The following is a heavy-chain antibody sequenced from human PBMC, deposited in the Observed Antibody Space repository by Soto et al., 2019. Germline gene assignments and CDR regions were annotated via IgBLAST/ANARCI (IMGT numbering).Heavy chain of an antibody. Sequence: PGGSLRLSCAASGFTFSSCAMGWVRQAPGKGLEWVAVISYDGSKKNYLDSVKGRFTISRDNSKNTMYLEMNSLRAEDTAVYYCAKDTFYHDSSGYYVFDYWGQGTLVTVAS. J-gene: IGHJ4*02. CDR1: GFTFSSCA. CDR3: AKDTFYHDSSGYYVFDY. D-gene: IGHD3-22*01. CDR2: ISYDGSKK. V-gene: IGHV3-30*18.